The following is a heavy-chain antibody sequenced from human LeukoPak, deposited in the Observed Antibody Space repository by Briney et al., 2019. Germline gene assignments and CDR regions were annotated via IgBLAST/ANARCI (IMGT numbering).Heavy chain of an antibody. J-gene: IGHJ4*02. CDR2: MYLSGTT. CDR1: GDSINSLDL. CDR3: AGLVGRYSSGLYYYYFDY. D-gene: IGHD3-22*01. Sequence: PSETLSLTCTVSGDSINSLDLWSWVRQPPGKGLEWIGEMYLSGTTHSNPSVKSRVTISVDKSKNQFFLNLSSVTAANTAVYYCAGLVGRYSSGLYYYYFDYWGQGTLVTVSS. V-gene: IGHV4-4*02.